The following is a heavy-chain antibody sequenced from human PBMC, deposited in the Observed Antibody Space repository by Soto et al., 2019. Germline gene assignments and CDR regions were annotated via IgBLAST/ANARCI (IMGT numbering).Heavy chain of an antibody. CDR2: ISAYKGNT. Sequence: KWLEWMGWISAYKGNTNYAQKLEGSVTMTTDTSTSTAYRELRSLKSDDTAVYYCARDRYNWDYPYSSLAYWGQGTPVTVSS. J-gene: IGHJ4*02. CDR3: ARDRYNWDYPYSSLAY. V-gene: IGHV1-18*01. D-gene: IGHD1-7*01.